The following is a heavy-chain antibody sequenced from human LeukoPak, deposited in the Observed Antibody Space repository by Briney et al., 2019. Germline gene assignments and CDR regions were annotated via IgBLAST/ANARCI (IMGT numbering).Heavy chain of an antibody. Sequence: GESLKISCKGSGYRFTSYWIGWVRQMPGKGLEWMGIIYPGDSDTRYSPSFQGQVTISADKSISTAYVQWSSLKASDTAIYYCARLEGYCSGGVCYPHSFDYWGQGTLVTVSS. D-gene: IGHD2-15*01. V-gene: IGHV5-51*01. CDR3: ARLEGYCSGGVCYPHSFDY. J-gene: IGHJ4*02. CDR1: GYRFTSYW. CDR2: IYPGDSDT.